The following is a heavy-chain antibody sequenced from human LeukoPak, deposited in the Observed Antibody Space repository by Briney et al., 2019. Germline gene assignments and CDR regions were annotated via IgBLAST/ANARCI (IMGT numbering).Heavy chain of an antibody. CDR1: GGSFSGYY. J-gene: IGHJ4*02. CDR3: VRVYAHYYYGSGSQKYFDY. Sequence: SETLSLTCAVYGGSFSGYYWSWIRQPPGKGLEWIGEINHSGSTNYNPSLKSRVTISVDTSKNQFSLKLSSVTAADTAVYYCVRVYAHYYYGSGSQKYFDYWGQGTLVTVSS. CDR2: INHSGST. V-gene: IGHV4-34*01. D-gene: IGHD3-10*01.